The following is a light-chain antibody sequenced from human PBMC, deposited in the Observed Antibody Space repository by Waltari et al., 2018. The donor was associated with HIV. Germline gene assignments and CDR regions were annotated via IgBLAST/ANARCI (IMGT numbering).Light chain of an antibody. CDR3: MQSTHWPGT. V-gene: IGKV2-30*01. CDR1: QSLIYTEGNTY. Sequence: EAVLTQSPVSLSVALGRPASLSCRSSQSLIYTEGNTYLNWFHQRPGQSPSRLIYKISNRDSGVPDRFSASGSVTEFTLHISRVEAEDVGIFYCMQSTHWPGTFGQGTKVEIQ. CDR2: KIS. J-gene: IGKJ1*01.